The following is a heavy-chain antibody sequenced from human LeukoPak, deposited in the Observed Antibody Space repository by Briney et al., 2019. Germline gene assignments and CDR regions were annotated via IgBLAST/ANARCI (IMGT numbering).Heavy chain of an antibody. CDR3: ASMVAGQYFDY. D-gene: IGHD6-19*01. CDR1: GFTFSSNY. CDR2: IYSGSST. J-gene: IGHJ4*02. Sequence: GGSLRLSCAASGFTFSSNYMSWVRQAPGKGLEWVSVIYSGSSTYYADSVKGRFTISRDNSKNTLYLQMNSLRAEDTAVYYCASMVAGQYFDYWGQGTLVTVSS. V-gene: IGHV3-53*01.